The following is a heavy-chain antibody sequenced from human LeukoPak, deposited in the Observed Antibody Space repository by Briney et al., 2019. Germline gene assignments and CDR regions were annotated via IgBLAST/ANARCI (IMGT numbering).Heavy chain of an antibody. Sequence: SETLSLTCTVSGYSISSGYYWGWIRQPPGKGLEWIGYIYYSGSTNYNPSLKSRVTISVDTSKNQFSLKLSSVTAADTAVYYCARETRSGGSLLRGNWFDPWGQGTLVAVSS. D-gene: IGHD2-15*01. CDR2: IYYSGST. CDR1: GYSISSGYY. V-gene: IGHV4-38-2*02. CDR3: ARETRSGGSLLRGNWFDP. J-gene: IGHJ5*02.